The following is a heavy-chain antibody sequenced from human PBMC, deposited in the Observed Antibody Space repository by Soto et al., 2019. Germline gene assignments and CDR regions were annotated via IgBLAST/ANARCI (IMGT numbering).Heavy chain of an antibody. CDR2: IYYSGST. V-gene: IGHV4-59*12. J-gene: IGHJ4*02. CDR1: GGSISSYY. Sequence: PSETLSLTCTVSGGSISSYYWSWIRQPPGKGLEWIGYIYYSGSTNYNPSLKSRVTISVDTSKNQFSLKLNSMTAADTAVYYCARDGSGRPATYWGQGILVTVSS. CDR3: ARDGSGRPATY. D-gene: IGHD3-10*01.